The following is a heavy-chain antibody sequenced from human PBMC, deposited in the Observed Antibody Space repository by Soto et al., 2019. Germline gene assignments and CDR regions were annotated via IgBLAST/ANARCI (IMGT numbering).Heavy chain of an antibody. CDR2: ISAYNGNT. V-gene: IGHV1-18*01. CDR3: ATVGVVVVAATNAFDI. J-gene: IGHJ3*02. CDR1: GYTFTSYG. D-gene: IGHD2-15*01. Sequence: ASVKVSCKASGYTFTSYGISWVRQAPGQGLEWMGWISAYNGNTNYAQKLQGRVTMTTDTSTSTAYMELRSLRSDDTAVYYCATVGVVVVAATNAFDIWGQGTMVTVSS.